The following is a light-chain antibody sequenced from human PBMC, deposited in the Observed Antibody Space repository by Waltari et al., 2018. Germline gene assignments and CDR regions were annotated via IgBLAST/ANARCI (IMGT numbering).Light chain of an antibody. CDR3: QQYNNWLPLT. CDR2: GAS. Sequence: EIVLTQSPVILSVSPGERTTLSCRASQSITSNLAWYQQKPGQSPRLLIYGASIRAAGIPARFSGSGSGTEFTRTISSLQSEDFAVYYCQQYNNWLPLTFGGGTKVEIK. J-gene: IGKJ4*01. V-gene: IGKV3-15*01. CDR1: QSITSN.